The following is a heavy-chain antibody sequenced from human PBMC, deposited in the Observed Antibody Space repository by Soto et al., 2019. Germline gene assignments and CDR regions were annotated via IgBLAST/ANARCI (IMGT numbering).Heavy chain of an antibody. Sequence: SETLSLTCAVYGGYFSGYYWSWIRQPPGKGLEWIGEINHSGSTNYNPSLKSRVTISVDTSKNQFSLKLSSVTAADTAVYYCARNYYGSGSYHYWGQGTLVTVSS. J-gene: IGHJ4*02. V-gene: IGHV4-34*01. CDR1: GGYFSGYY. D-gene: IGHD3-10*01. CDR3: ARNYYGSGSYHY. CDR2: INHSGST.